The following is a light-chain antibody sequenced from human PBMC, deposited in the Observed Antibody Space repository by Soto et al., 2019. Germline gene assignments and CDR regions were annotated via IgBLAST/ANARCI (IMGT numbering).Light chain of an antibody. CDR2: EVT. CDR1: SSDVGGYNS. J-gene: IGLJ1*01. CDR3: SSYTSSSTRV. Sequence: QSALTQPASVSGSPGQSITISCTGTSSDVGGYNSVSWYQQHPGKAPKLVIYEVTNRPSGISNRFSGSKSSNTASLTISGLQAEDEADYYCSSYTSSSTRVFGTGTKVTVL. V-gene: IGLV2-14*01.